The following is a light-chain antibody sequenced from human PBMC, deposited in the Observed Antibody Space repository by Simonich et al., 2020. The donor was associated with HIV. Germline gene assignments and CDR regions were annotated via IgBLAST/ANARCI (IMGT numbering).Light chain of an antibody. V-gene: IGKV4-1*01. CDR2: WAS. CDR3: QQYYSPPLA. Sequence: DIVMTQSPDSLAVSLGARATINCTSSQTILYSSTNKNYLAWYPQKPGQPPNLLIYWASTRESGVPDRFSGSGSGTDFTLTISSLQAEDVAVYYCQQYYSPPLAFGGGTKVEIK. CDR1: QTILYSSTNKNY. J-gene: IGKJ4*01.